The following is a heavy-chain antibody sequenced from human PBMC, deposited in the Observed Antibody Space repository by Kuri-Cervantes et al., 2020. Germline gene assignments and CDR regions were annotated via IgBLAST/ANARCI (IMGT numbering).Heavy chain of an antibody. D-gene: IGHD6-13*01. CDR2: INPNSGGT. V-gene: IGHV1-2*04. CDR3: ASPKASSSWYRYDY. Sequence: ASVKVSCKASGYTFTGYYMHWVRQAPGQGLEWMGWINPNSGGTNYAQKFQGWVTMTRDTSISTAYMELSRLRSEDTAVYYCASPKASSSWYRYDYWGQGTLVTVSS. J-gene: IGHJ4*02. CDR1: GYTFTGYY.